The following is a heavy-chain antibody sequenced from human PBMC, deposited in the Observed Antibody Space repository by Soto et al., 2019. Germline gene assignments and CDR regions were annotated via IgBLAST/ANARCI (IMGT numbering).Heavy chain of an antibody. CDR3: ARGGVGVVAATRWFDP. CDR1: GGSFSGYY. Sequence: QVQLQQWGAGLLKPSETLSLTCAVYGGSFSGYYWSWIRQPPGTGLEWIGEINHSGSTNYNPSLKSRVTLSVDPSKNQFSLKLSSVTAADTAVYYCARGGVGVVAATRWFDPWGQGTLVTVSS. CDR2: INHSGST. J-gene: IGHJ5*02. D-gene: IGHD2-15*01. V-gene: IGHV4-34*01.